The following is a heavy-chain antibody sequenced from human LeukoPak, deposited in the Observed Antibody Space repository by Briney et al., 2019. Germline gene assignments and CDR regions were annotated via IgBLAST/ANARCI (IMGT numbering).Heavy chain of an antibody. CDR1: RFTFSTYW. CDR3: AKARGDAFDI. V-gene: IGHV3-23*01. CDR2: ISGSGGNT. J-gene: IGHJ3*02. Sequence: GSLRLSCAASRFTFSTYWMHWVRQAPGKGLEWVSAISGSGGNTYYADSVKGRFTISRDNSKNTLYVQMNSLRAEDSAVYYCAKARGDAFDIWGQGTMVTVSS.